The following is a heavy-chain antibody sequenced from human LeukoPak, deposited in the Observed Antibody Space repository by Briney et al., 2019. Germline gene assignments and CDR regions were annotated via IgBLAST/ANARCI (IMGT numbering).Heavy chain of an antibody. CDR1: GYTLTSYG. D-gene: IGHD5-12*01. CDR3: AREVDIVATKEGWFDP. V-gene: IGHV1-18*01. J-gene: IGHJ5*02. CDR2: ISAYNGNT. Sequence: ASVKVSCKASGYTLTSYGISWVRQAPGQGLEWMGWISAYNGNTNYAQKLQGRVTMTTDTSTSTAYMELRSLRSDDTAVYYCAREVDIVATKEGWFDPWGQGTLVTVSS.